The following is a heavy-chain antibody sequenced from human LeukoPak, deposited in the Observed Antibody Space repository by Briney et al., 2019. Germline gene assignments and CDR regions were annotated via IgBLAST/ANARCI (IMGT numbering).Heavy chain of an antibody. V-gene: IGHV3-23*01. CDR1: RLTFSDYT. CDR2: SHSGINP. CDR3: AKDYSESRVADVFFEY. Sequence: GGSLSLSSAASRLTFSDYTMSSFCPAPRKRLECGSGSHSGINPQYAESMKGRLTTYRDNSKKMFNLQLNSMRADDKAVYYCAKDYSESRVADVFFEYWGQGTLVTVSS. J-gene: IGHJ4*02. D-gene: IGHD2-15*01.